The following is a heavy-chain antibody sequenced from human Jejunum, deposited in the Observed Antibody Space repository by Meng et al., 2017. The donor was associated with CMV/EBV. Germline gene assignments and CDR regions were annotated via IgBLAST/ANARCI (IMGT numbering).Heavy chain of an antibody. CDR2: IRYDGSNK. CDR3: VASYYDIVTGYSKFDY. J-gene: IGHJ4*02. CDR1: FTFSSYG. V-gene: IGHV3-30*02. D-gene: IGHD3-9*01. Sequence: FTFSSYGMHGVRQAPGKGLDWVAFIRYDGSNKYYADSVKGRFTISRDNFKNTLYLQMNSLRAEDTAVYYCVASYYDIVTGYSKFDYWGQGTLVTVSS.